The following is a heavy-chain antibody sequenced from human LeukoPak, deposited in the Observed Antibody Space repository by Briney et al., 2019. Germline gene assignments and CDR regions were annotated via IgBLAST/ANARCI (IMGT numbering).Heavy chain of an antibody. CDR1: GYSISSHYC. J-gene: IGHJ4*02. D-gene: IGHD3-9*01. CDR2: VCHSGSS. CDR3: ARLVGAPTPHYDILTVPDY. V-gene: IGHV4-38-2*02. Sequence: PSETLSLTCSVSGYSISSHYCWGWIRQPPGKGLEWIGSVCHSGSSFYNPSLKSRLAISIDTSKNEFSLKLSSLTAADTAVYHCARLVGAPTPHYDILTVPDYWGQGTLVTVSS.